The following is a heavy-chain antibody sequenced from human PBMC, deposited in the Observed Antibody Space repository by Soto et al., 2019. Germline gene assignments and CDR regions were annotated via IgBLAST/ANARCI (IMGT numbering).Heavy chain of an antibody. V-gene: IGHV4-31*02. CDR3: ARAGASPTTPIDY. D-gene: IGHD2-15*01. J-gene: IGHJ4*02. CDR2: IYYSGST. Sequence: TWVRQAPGKGLEWVGYIYYSGSTYYNPSLKSRVTISVDTSKNQFSLKLSSVTAADTAVYYCARAGASPTTPIDYWGQGTLVTVSS.